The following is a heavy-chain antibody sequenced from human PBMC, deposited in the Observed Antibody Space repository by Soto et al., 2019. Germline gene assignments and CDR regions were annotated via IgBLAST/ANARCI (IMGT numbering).Heavy chain of an antibody. D-gene: IGHD3-9*01. CDR3: AKTPNSRLLNS. J-gene: IGHJ4*02. CDR2: ITGIGSSI. Sequence: LLESGGGSVQPGASLKLSCAVSGFTFRNYAMSWVRQAPGKGLEWVAGITGIGSSISYSDSVRGRFTISRDNSKNTLYLQMNSLRGEDTAVYWCAKTPNSRLLNSWGQGALVTVSS. V-gene: IGHV3-23*01. CDR1: GFTFRNYA.